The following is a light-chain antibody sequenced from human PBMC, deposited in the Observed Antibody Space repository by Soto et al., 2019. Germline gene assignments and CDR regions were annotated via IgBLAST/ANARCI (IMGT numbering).Light chain of an antibody. V-gene: IGKV1-9*01. CDR3: QQLHSYPLT. CDR2: GAS. CDR1: QDIRSY. Sequence: DLQLTQSPSFLSACVGDRVTITCRASQDIRSYLAWYQQKPGRVPNVLVYGASTLQGGVPSRFSGSGSGSEFTLTISSLQPEDFATYYCQQLHSYPLTFGGGTKVEIK. J-gene: IGKJ4*01.